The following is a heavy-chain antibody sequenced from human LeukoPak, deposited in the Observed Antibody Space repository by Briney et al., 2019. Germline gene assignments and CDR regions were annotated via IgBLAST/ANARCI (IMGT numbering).Heavy chain of an antibody. J-gene: IGHJ4*02. CDR2: INHSGST. CDR1: GGSFSGYY. Sequence: SETLSLTCAVYGGSFSGYYWSWIRQPPGKGLEWIGEINHSGSTNYNPSLKSRVTISVDTSKNQFSLKLSSVTAADTAVYYCARDKFLWYLDYWGQGTLVTVSS. CDR3: ARDKFLWYLDY. D-gene: IGHD3-10*01. V-gene: IGHV4-34*01.